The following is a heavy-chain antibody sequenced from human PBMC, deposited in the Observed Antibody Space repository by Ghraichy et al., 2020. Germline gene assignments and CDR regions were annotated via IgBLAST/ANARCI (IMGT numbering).Heavy chain of an antibody. CDR3: AKPLYTSRWYWFDT. CDR2: ISDTGSST. J-gene: IGHJ5*02. Sequence: LTCAASGFTFSSYAMSWVRQAPGKGLEWVSAISDTGSSTYYADSVKGRFTISRDNSKNTLYLQMNSLRAEDTAVYYCAKPLYTSRWYWFDTWGQGTQVSVSS. CDR1: GFTFSSYA. V-gene: IGHV3-23*01. D-gene: IGHD6-13*01.